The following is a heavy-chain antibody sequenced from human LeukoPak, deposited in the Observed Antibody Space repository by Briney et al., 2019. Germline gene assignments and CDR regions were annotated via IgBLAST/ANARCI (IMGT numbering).Heavy chain of an antibody. CDR1: GFTFSSYA. J-gene: IGHJ3*02. CDR3: AKVGDLLWFGELFKGAFDI. D-gene: IGHD3-10*01. V-gene: IGHV3-23*01. Sequence: PGGSLRLSCAPSGFTFSSYAMSWVRQAPGKGLEWVSAISGGGGSTYYADSVKGRFTISRDNSKNTLYLQMNSLRAEDTAVYYCAKVGDLLWFGELFKGAFDIWGQGTMVTVSS. CDR2: ISGGGGST.